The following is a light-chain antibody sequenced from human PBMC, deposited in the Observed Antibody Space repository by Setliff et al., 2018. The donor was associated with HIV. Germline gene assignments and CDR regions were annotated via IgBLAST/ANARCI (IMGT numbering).Light chain of an antibody. CDR2: EVS. J-gene: IGLJ1*01. Sequence: QSALTQPASVSGSPGQSITISCTGTSSDVGGYNFVSWYQQHPGKAPKLMIYEVSNRPSGVSNRFSGSKSGNTASLTISGLQAEDEADYYCQSYDSILGGYVFGTGTKVTVL. CDR1: SSDVGGYNF. CDR3: QSYDSILGGYV. V-gene: IGLV2-14*01.